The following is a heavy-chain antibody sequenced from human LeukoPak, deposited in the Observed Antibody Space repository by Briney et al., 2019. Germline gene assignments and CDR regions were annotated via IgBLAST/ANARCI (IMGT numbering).Heavy chain of an antibody. J-gene: IGHJ5*02. CDR3: ARDTTMITYWFDP. CDR1: GYTFTGYH. CDR2: INPNTGDT. D-gene: IGHD5-18*01. V-gene: IGHV1-2*02. Sequence: ASVKVSCKASGYTFTGYHMHWVRQAPGQGLEWMGWINPNTGDTNYAQKFQGRVTMTRDTSISAAYMELSWLRSDDTAVYYCARDTTMITYWFDPWGQGTLVTVSS.